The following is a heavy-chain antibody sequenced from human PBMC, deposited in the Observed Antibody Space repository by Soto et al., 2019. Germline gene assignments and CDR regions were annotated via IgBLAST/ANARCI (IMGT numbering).Heavy chain of an antibody. D-gene: IGHD6-19*01. J-gene: IGHJ1*01. CDR2: IRSKANSYAT. CDR3: TRYKGIAVAGSEVPFFQH. Sequence: VQLVESGGGLVQPGGSLKLSCAASGFTFSGSAMHWVRQASGKGLEWVGRIRSKANSYATAYAASVKGRFTISRDDSKNTAYLQMNSLKTEDTAVYYCTRYKGIAVAGSEVPFFQHWGQGTLVTVSS. CDR1: GFTFSGSA. V-gene: IGHV3-73*01.